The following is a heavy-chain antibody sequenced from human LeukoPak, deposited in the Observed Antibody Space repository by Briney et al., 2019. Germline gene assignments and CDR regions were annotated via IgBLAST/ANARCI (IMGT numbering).Heavy chain of an antibody. V-gene: IGHV1-2*04. CDR1: GYTFTGYY. D-gene: IGHD3-10*01. J-gene: IGHJ4*02. Sequence: ASVKVSCKASGYTFTGYYMHWVRQAPGQGLEWMGWINPNSGGTNYAQKFQGWVTMTRDTSISTAYMELSRLRSDDTAVYYCARGYYGSGSSPTVSPIDYWGQRTLVTVSS. CDR2: INPNSGGT. CDR3: ARGYYGSGSSPTVSPIDY.